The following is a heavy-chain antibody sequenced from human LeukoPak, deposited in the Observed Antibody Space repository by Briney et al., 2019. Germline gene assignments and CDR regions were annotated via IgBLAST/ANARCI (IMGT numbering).Heavy chain of an antibody. V-gene: IGHV7-4-1*02. D-gene: IGHD2-2*01. J-gene: IGHJ4*02. CDR3: ARGPDIIVVPAASSLYY. Sequence: ASVKVSCKASGYTFTSYAMNWVRQAPGQGLEWMGWINTNTGNPTYAQGFTGRFVFSLDTSVSTAYLQISSLKAEDTAVYYCARGPDIIVVPAASSLYYWGQGTLVTVSS. CDR2: INTNTGNP. CDR1: GYTFTSYA.